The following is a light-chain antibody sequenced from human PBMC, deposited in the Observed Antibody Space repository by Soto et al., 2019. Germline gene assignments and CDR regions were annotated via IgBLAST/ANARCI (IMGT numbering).Light chain of an antibody. Sequence: QSALTQPRSVSGSPGQSVTISCTGTSSDVGGYYYVSWYQQHPGKAPKLMIYDVSKRPSGVPDRFSGSKSGNTASLTISGLQDEDEADYYCCSHAGSYTYVFGTGTKLTVL. CDR2: DVS. CDR3: CSHAGSYTYV. CDR1: SSDVGGYYY. J-gene: IGLJ1*01. V-gene: IGLV2-11*01.